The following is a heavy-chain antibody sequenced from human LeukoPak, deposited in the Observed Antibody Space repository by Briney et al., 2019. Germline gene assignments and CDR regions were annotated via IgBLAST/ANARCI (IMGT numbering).Heavy chain of an antibody. D-gene: IGHD1-26*01. V-gene: IGHV3-30*18. CDR3: AKGRSGSYYLEDAFDI. CDR1: GFSFRNYA. CDR2: ISYDGSNK. J-gene: IGHJ3*02. Sequence: GGSLRLSCTNSGFSFRNYAMHWVRQAPGKGLEWVAVISYDGSNKYYGDSVEGRFTISRDNSKNTLYLQMNSLRTEDTAVYFCAKGRSGSYYLEDAFDIWGQGTVVTVSS.